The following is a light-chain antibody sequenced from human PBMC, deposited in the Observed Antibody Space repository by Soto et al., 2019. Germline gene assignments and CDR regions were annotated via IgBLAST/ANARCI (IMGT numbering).Light chain of an antibody. CDR3: AAWDDSLNGPYV. J-gene: IGLJ1*01. V-gene: IGLV1-44*01. CDR1: SSNIGSNT. Sequence: QSVLTQPPSASGTPGQRLTISCSGSSSNIGSNTVNWYQQLPGTAPKLLIYSNNQRPSGVPDRFSGSKSGTSASLAISGLQSEDEADYYCAAWDDSLNGPYVFGTGTKVTVL. CDR2: SNN.